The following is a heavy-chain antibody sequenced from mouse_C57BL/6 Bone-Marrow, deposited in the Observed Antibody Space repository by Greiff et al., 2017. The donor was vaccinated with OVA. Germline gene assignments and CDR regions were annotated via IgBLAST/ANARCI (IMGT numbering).Heavy chain of an antibody. Sequence: QVQLQQSGAALVRPGPSVKVSCKASGYAFTNYLIEWVKQRPGQGLEWIGVINPGSGGTNSNEKFKGKATLTADKSSCPAYLLLSCLTSVDSAVYFCASERFHVTYWYFAVWVTATTVTVSS. CDR1: GYAFTNYL. D-gene: IGHD2-13*01. CDR2: INPGSGGT. CDR3: ASERFHVTYWYFAV. V-gene: IGHV1-54*01. J-gene: IGHJ1*03.